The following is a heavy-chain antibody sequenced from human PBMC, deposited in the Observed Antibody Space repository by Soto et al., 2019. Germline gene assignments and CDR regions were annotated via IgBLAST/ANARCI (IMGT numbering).Heavy chain of an antibody. CDR2: INAGNGNT. V-gene: IGHV1-3*01. Sequence: ASVKVSCKASGYTFTSYAMHWVRQAPGQRLEWMGWINAGNGNTKYSQKFQGRVTITRDTSASTAYMELSSLRSEDTAVYYCAREDVVVPAAMHTYFQHWGQGTLVTVSS. D-gene: IGHD2-2*01. CDR3: AREDVVVPAAMHTYFQH. CDR1: GYTFTSYA. J-gene: IGHJ1*01.